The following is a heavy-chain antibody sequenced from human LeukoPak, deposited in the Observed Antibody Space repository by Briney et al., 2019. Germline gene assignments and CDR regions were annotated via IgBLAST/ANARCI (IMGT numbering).Heavy chain of an antibody. CDR1: GGSFSGYY. CDR2: INHSGST. D-gene: IGHD5-18*01. Sequence: PSETLSLTCAVYGGSFSGYYWSWIRQPPGKGLEWIGEINHSGSTNYNPSLKSRVTISVDTSKNQFSLKLGSVTAADTAVYYCARVPPRGYSYGTLDYWGQGTLVTVSS. CDR3: ARVPPRGYSYGTLDY. J-gene: IGHJ4*02. V-gene: IGHV4-34*01.